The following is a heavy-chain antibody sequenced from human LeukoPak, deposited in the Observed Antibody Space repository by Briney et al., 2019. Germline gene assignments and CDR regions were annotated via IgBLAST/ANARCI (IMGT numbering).Heavy chain of an antibody. V-gene: IGHV3-23*01. CDR2: ISGSGGST. CDR3: AKDFFIVTVRGVIDY. D-gene: IGHD3-10*01. J-gene: IGHJ4*02. Sequence: PGGSLRLSCAASGFTFSSCAMSWVRQAPGKGLEWVSAISGSGGSTYYADSVKGRFTISRDNSKNTLYLQMNSLRAEDTAVYYCAKDFFIVTVRGVIDYWGQGTLVTVSS. CDR1: GFTFSSCA.